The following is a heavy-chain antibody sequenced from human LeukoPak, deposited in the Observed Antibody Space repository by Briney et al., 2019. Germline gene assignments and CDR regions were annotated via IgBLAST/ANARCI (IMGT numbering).Heavy chain of an antibody. D-gene: IGHD3-10*02. CDR2: IYTSGST. J-gene: IGHJ4*02. V-gene: IGHV4-61*02. CDR1: GGSISSGSYY. CDR3: ARLFLYYFDY. Sequence: SETLSLTCTVSGGSISSGSYYWSWIRQPAGKGLEWIGRIYTSGSTNYNPSLKSRVTISVDTSKNQFSLKLSSVTAADTAVYYCARLFLYYFDYWGQGTLVTVSS.